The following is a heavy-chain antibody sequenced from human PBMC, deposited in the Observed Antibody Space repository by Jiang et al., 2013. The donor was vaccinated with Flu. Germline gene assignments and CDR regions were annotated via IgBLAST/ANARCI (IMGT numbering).Heavy chain of an antibody. Sequence: SGAEVKKPGASVKVSCKASGYTFTSYAMHWVRQAPGQRLEWMGWINAGNGNTKYSQKFQGRVTITRDTSASTAYMELSSLRSEDTAVYYCARGPSWGCSSTSCYGVYYYGMDVWGKGTTVTVSS. CDR2: INAGNGNT. CDR3: ARGPSWGCSSTSCYGVYYYGMDV. CDR1: GYTFTSYA. D-gene: IGHD2-2*01. V-gene: IGHV1-3*01. J-gene: IGHJ6*04.